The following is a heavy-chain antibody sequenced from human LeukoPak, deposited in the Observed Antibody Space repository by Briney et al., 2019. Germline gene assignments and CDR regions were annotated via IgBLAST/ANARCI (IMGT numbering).Heavy chain of an antibody. D-gene: IGHD3-22*01. V-gene: IGHV1-69*05. CDR2: ISPIFGTA. CDR1: GGTFSSYA. CDR3: ASPPPYYYDSSGYRDERDAFDI. Sequence: SVKVSCKASGGTFSSYAISWVRQAPGQGLEWMGGISPIFGTANYAQKFQGRVTITTDESTSTAYMELSSLRSADTAVYYCASPPPYYYDSSGYRDERDAFDIWGQGTMVTVSS. J-gene: IGHJ3*02.